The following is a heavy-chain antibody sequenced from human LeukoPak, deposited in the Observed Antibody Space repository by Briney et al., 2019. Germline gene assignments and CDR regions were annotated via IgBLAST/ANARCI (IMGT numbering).Heavy chain of an antibody. CDR3: ARILTIFGVVSKFDY. CDR1: GVSISSYY. D-gene: IGHD3-3*01. CDR2: FHNGGGI. J-gene: IGHJ4*02. V-gene: IGHV4-59*01. Sequence: SETLSLTCTVAGVSISSYYWSWIRQTHGKGLVWIGYFHNGGGIHYSPSLLGRATISAETSKNQFSLSLSSVTAADTAVYYCARILTIFGVVSKFDYWGQGALVTVSS.